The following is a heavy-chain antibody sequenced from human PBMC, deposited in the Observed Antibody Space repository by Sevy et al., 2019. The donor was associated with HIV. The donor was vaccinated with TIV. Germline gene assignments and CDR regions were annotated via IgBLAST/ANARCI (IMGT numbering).Heavy chain of an antibody. V-gene: IGHV3-15*01. D-gene: IGHD6-13*01. J-gene: IGHJ3*02. CDR3: TTESQQLVEHDAFDI. CDR1: GFTFSNAW. Sequence: GGSLRLSCAASGFTFSNAWMSWVRQAPGKGLEWVGRIKSKTDGGTTDYAAPVKGRFTISRDDSKNTLYLQMNSLKTEDTAVYYCTTESQQLVEHDAFDIWGQGTMVTVSS. CDR2: IKSKTDGGTT.